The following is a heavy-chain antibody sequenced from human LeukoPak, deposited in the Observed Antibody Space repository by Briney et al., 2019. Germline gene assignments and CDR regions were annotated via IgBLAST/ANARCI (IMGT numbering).Heavy chain of an antibody. CDR1: GFTFSDYA. CDR3: AKDGLEYSSSGNAFDI. Sequence: GGSLRLSCAASGFTFSDYAMHWVRQAPGKGLEWVAFIRYDGSNKYYADSVKGRFTISRDNSKNTLYLQMNSLRAEDTAVYYCAKDGLEYSSSGNAFDIWGQGTMVTVSS. J-gene: IGHJ3*02. V-gene: IGHV3-30*02. CDR2: IRYDGSNK. D-gene: IGHD6-6*01.